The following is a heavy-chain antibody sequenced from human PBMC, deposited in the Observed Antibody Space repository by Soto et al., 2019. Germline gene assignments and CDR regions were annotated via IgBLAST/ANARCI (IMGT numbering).Heavy chain of an antibody. CDR3: ARHPLAVTTPYYYYGMDV. CDR1: GYSFTSYW. CDR2: IDPSDSYT. J-gene: IGHJ6*02. Sequence: PGESLKISCKGSGYSFTSYWISWVRQMPGKGLEWMGRIDPSDSYTNYSPSFQGHVTISADKSISTAYLQWSSLKASDTAMYYCARHPLAVTTPYYYYGMDVWGQGTTVTVSS. V-gene: IGHV5-10-1*01. D-gene: IGHD4-17*01.